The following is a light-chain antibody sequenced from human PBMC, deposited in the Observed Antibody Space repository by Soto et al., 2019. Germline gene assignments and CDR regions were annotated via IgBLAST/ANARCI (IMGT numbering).Light chain of an antibody. J-gene: IGKJ5*01. CDR3: QQYSNWPPIT. Sequence: VMSLSPRALSVSLGERATLSCRASQSVSIHLAWYQQKPGQAPRLLIYDTSTRATGIPARFSGSGSGTEFTLTISSLQSEDFAVYYCQQYSNWPPITFGQGTRLAI. CDR2: DTS. V-gene: IGKV3-15*01. CDR1: QSVSIH.